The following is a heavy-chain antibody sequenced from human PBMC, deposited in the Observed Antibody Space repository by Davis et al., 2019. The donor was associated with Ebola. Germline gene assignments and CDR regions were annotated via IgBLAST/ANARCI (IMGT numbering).Heavy chain of an antibody. J-gene: IGHJ3*02. D-gene: IGHD3-22*01. V-gene: IGHV3-23*01. Sequence: GGSLRLSCAASGFTFSSYAMNWVRQAPGKGLEWVSAISGSGGSTYYADSVKGRFTISRDNSKNTLYLQMSSLRAEDTAVYYCARDRWGITMIVVDHAFDIWGQGTMVTVSS. CDR1: GFTFSSYA. CDR3: ARDRWGITMIVVDHAFDI. CDR2: ISGSGGST.